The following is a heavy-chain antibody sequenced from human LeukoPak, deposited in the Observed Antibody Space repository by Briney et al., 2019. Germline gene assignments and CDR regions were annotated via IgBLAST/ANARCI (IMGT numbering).Heavy chain of an antibody. CDR3: ARRLNTSYYDFWSGQPQHSYFDY. CDR2: ISHSGST. V-gene: IGHV4-34*01. J-gene: IGHJ4*02. D-gene: IGHD3-3*01. Sequence: SETLSLTCAVYGGSFSGYYWSWIRQPPGKGLEWIGEISHSGSTNYNPSLKSRVTISVDTSKNQFSLKLSSVTAADTAVYYCARRLNTSYYDFWSGQPQHSYFDYWGQGTLVTVSS. CDR1: GGSFSGYY.